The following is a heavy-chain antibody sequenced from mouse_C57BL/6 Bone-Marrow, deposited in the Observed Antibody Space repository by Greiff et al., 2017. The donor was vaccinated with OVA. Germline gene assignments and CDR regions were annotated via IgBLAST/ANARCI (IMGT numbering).Heavy chain of an antibody. CDR3: ASYDYDVY. CDR1: GYAFSSSW. D-gene: IGHD2-4*01. V-gene: IGHV1-82*01. CDR2: IYPGDGDT. Sequence: VQLQQSGPELVKPGASVKISCKASGYAFSSSWMNWVKQRPGKGLEWIGRIYPGDGDTNYNGKFKGKATLTADKSSSTAYMQLSSLTSEDSAVYFCASYDYDVYWGQGTLVTVSA. J-gene: IGHJ3*01.